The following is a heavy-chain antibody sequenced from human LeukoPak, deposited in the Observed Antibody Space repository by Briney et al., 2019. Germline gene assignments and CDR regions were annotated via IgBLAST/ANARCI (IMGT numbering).Heavy chain of an antibody. J-gene: IGHJ4*02. CDR1: GFTFSSYG. Sequence: HTGGTLRLSCAASGFTFSSYGMSWVRQAPGKGLDWVSGISGSGGSTYSADSVKGRFTISRDHSKNTVYLQMNSLRDEDTALYYCAKDILGWSFDTWGQGTLVTVSS. D-gene: IGHD4-23*01. CDR3: AKDILGWSFDT. CDR2: ISGSGGST. V-gene: IGHV3-23*01.